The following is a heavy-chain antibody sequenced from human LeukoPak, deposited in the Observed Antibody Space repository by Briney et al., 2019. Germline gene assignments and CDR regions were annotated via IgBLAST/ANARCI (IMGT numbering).Heavy chain of an antibody. V-gene: IGHV1-18*01. CDR1: GYTLTSYG. J-gene: IGHJ4*02. Sequence: ASVKVSCKASGYTLTSYGISWVRQAPGQGLEWTGWISAYNGNTNYAQKLQGRVTMTTDTSTSTAYMELRSLRSDDTAVYYCARDWAWAYDSSGVDYWGQGTLVAVSS. CDR2: ISAYNGNT. D-gene: IGHD3-22*01. CDR3: ARDWAWAYDSSGVDY.